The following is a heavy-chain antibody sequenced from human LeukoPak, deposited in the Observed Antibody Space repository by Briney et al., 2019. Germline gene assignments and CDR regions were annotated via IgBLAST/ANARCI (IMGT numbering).Heavy chain of an antibody. Sequence: ASVKVSCKASGYTFTSYGISWVRQAPGQGLEWMGWISAYNGNTNYAQKLQGRVTMTTDTSTSTAYMELRSLRSDDTAVYYCATPYSPYGSGMAFDIWGQGTMVTVSS. D-gene: IGHD3-10*01. CDR2: ISAYNGNT. J-gene: IGHJ3*02. V-gene: IGHV1-18*01. CDR3: ATPYSPYGSGMAFDI. CDR1: GYTFTSYG.